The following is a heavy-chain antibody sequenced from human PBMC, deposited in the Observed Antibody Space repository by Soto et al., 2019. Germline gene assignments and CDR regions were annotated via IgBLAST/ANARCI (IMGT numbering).Heavy chain of an antibody. V-gene: IGHV3-23*01. CDR2: IHGGGNSA. D-gene: IGHD2-2*01. CDR3: AKEKISTSCCNWFDP. Sequence: GGSLRLSCAASGSTFSGYAMSWVRQAPGKGLEWVSVIHGGGNSAYYADSVKGRFTISRDNSKNTLYLQMSSLRGEDTAVYYCAKEKISTSCCNWFDPWGQGTLVTVSS. J-gene: IGHJ5*02. CDR1: GSTFSGYA.